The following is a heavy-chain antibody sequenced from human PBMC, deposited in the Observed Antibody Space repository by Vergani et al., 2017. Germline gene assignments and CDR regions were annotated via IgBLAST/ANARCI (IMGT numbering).Heavy chain of an antibody. CDR2: IYYDGSNA. Sequence: QGQLVESGGGIVQTGRSLTLSCVASRSTFKTYGMHWVRQAPGKGLEWVGLIYYDGSNAYYADSVKGRFTISRDNSKNTLYLQMSSLRAEDTAVYYCASDQVPAAIRLNVGNYMDVWGKGTTVIVSS. V-gene: IGHV3-33*01. J-gene: IGHJ6*03. CDR1: RSTFKTYG. CDR3: ASDQVPAAIRLNVGNYMDV. D-gene: IGHD2-2*02.